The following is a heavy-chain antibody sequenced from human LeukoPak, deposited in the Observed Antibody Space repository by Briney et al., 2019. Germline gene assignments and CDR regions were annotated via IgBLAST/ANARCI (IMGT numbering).Heavy chain of an antibody. CDR1: GFNFNTYL. J-gene: IGHJ4*02. Sequence: GGSLRLSCAGSGFNFNTYLMDWVRQAPGKGLEWVAVVSSDGSNKHYAESVKGRFTISRDNSKNTLYLQMNSLRVEDTAVYYCAKDPGGYFAANYFDYWGQGTLVTVSS. CDR2: VSSDGSNK. CDR3: AKDPGGYFAANYFDY. V-gene: IGHV3-30*18. D-gene: IGHD3-9*01.